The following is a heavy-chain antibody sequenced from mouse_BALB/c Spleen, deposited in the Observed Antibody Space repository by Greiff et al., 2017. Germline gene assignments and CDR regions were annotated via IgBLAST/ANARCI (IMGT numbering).Heavy chain of an antibody. Sequence: QVQLQQSGPQLVRPGASVKISCKASGYSFTSYWMHWVKQRPGHGLEWIGMIDPSDSETRLNQKFKDKATLTVDKSSSTAYMQLSSPTSEDSAVYYCAREHRYDRLFDYWGQATTLTVSS. CDR1: GYSFTSYW. D-gene: IGHD2-14*01. CDR2: IDPSDSET. V-gene: IGHV1S127*01. CDR3: AREHRYDRLFDY. J-gene: IGHJ2*01.